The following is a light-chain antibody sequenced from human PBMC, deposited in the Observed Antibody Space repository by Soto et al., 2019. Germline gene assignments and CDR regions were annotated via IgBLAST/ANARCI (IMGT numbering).Light chain of an antibody. CDR1: SSDVGGYNY. V-gene: IGLV2-11*01. CDR2: DVS. CDR3: CSYAGSYTLL. J-gene: IGLJ3*02. Sequence: QSALTQPRSVSGSPGQSVTISCTGTSSDVGGYNYVSWYQQHPRKAPKLMIYDVSKRPSGVPDRFSGSKSGNTASLTISGLQAEDEADYYCCSYAGSYTLLFGGGTKVTVL.